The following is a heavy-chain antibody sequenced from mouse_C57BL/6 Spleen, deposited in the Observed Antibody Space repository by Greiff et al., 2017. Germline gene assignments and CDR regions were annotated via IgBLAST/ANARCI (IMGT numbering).Heavy chain of an antibody. V-gene: IGHV1-19*01. CDR2: INPYNGGT. J-gene: IGHJ4*01. Sequence: VQLQQSGPVLVKPGASVKMSCKASGYTFTDYYMNWVKQSHGKSLEWIGVINPYNGGTSYNQKFKGKATLTVDKSSSTAYMELNSLTSEDSAVYYCARRNSSTYAMDYWGQGTSVTVSS. D-gene: IGHD3-2*02. CDR1: GYTFTDYY. CDR3: ARRNSSTYAMDY.